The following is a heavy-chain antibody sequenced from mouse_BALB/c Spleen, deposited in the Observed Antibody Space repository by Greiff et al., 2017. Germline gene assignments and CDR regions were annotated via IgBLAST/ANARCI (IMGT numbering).Heavy chain of an antibody. Sequence: EVQLVESGGGLVKPGGSLKLSCAASGFTFSSYAMSWVRQTPEKRLEWVASISSGGSTYYPDSVKGRFTISRDNARNILYLQMSSLRSEDTAMYYCARGQDYRYDVAMDYWGQGTSVTVSS. CDR3: ARGQDYRYDVAMDY. CDR1: GFTFSSYA. CDR2: ISSGGST. D-gene: IGHD2-14*01. J-gene: IGHJ4*01. V-gene: IGHV5-6-5*01.